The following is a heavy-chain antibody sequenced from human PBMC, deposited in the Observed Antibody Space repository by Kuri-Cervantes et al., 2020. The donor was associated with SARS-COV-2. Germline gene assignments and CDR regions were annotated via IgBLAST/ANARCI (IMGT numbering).Heavy chain of an antibody. J-gene: IGHJ5*02. D-gene: IGHD2-2*01. Sequence: ASVKVSCKASGYTFTGYYMHWVRQAPGQGLEWMGWINPNSGGTNYAQKFQGRVTMTRDTSISTAYMGLSRLRSDDTAVYYCARSAGYCSSTSCPGGAGWLALYNWFDPWGQGTLVTVSS. CDR3: ARSAGYCSSTSCPGGAGWLALYNWFDP. CDR1: GYTFTGYY. CDR2: INPNSGGT. V-gene: IGHV1-2*02.